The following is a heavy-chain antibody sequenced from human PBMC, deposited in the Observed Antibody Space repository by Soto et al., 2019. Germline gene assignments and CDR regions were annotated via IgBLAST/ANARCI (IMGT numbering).Heavy chain of an antibody. CDR1: GFTFTSSA. CDR3: AATTAIMITFGGVIVPNFDY. Sequence: SVKVSCKASGFTFTSSAMQWVRQARGQRLEWIGWIVVGSGNTNYAQKFQERVTITRDMSTSTAYMELSSLRSEDTAVYYCAATTAIMITFGGVIVPNFDYWGQGTLVT. V-gene: IGHV1-58*02. CDR2: IVVGSGNT. D-gene: IGHD3-16*02. J-gene: IGHJ4*02.